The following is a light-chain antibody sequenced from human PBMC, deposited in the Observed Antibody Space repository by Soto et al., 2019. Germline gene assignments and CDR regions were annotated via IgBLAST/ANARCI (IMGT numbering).Light chain of an antibody. J-gene: IGKJ2*01. Sequence: EIVMTQSPATLSVSPGERATLSCRASQSVSSNLAWYQQKPGQAPRLLIYGASTRATGIPARFSGSGSGTEFTLTISSLQSEDFAVYFCQQHGTSRPTFGQGTKLEIK. CDR1: QSVSSN. CDR2: GAS. CDR3: QQHGTSRPT. V-gene: IGKV3-15*01.